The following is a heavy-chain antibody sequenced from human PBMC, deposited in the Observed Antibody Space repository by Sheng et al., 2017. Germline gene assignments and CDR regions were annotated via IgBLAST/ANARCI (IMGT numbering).Heavy chain of an antibody. D-gene: IGHD4-17*01. CDR1: GFTFSSYW. CDR2: INSDGSST. J-gene: IGHJ3*02. CDR3: ARRGGIGLRWNAFDI. Sequence: EVQLVESGGGLVQPGGSLRLSCAASGFTFSSYWMHWVRQAPGKGLVWVSRINSDGSSTSYADSVKGRFTISRDNAKNTLYLQMNSLRAEDTAVYYCARRGGIGLRWNAFDIWAKGQWSP. V-gene: IGHV3-74*01.